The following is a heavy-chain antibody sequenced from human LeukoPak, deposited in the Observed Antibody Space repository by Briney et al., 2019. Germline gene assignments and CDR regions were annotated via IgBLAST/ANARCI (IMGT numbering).Heavy chain of an antibody. V-gene: IGHV3-48*01. Sequence: GGSLRLSCVASGFTFNSYSMNWVRQAPGKGLEWVSYIRSSSRTIYYADSVKGRFTISRDNAKNSLFLQMNSLRAEDTAVYYCARDGSGRVPEMSAPDYWGQGTLVTVSS. CDR1: GFTFNSYS. CDR3: ARDGSGRVPEMSAPDY. D-gene: IGHD3-10*01. CDR2: IRSSSRTI. J-gene: IGHJ4*02.